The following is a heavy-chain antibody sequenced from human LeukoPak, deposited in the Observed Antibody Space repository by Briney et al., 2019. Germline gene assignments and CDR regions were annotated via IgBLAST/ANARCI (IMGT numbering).Heavy chain of an antibody. CDR1: GFTFSDYY. J-gene: IGHJ4*02. V-gene: IGHV3-11*01. CDR3: AKTTLSGDYYFDY. Sequence: RAGGSLRLSCAASGFTFSDYYMSWIRQAPGKGLEWVSYISSSGSTIYYADSVKGRFTISRDNSKKTLYLQMNSLRAEDTAVYYCAKTTLSGDYYFDYWGQGTLVTVSS. CDR2: ISSSGSTI. D-gene: IGHD2-21*01.